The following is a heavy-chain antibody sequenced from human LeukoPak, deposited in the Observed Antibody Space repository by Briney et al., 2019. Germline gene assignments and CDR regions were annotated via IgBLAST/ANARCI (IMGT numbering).Heavy chain of an antibody. CDR3: ARGHDCSGGSCSGYYFDY. CDR1: GFTFSSYA. D-gene: IGHD2-15*01. CDR2: ISYDGSNK. V-gene: IGHV3-30-3*01. Sequence: GGSLRLSCAASGFTFSSYAMHWVRQAPGKGLEWVAVISYDGSNKYYADSVKGRFTISRDNSKNTLYLQMNSLRAEDTAVYYCARGHDCSGGSCSGYYFDYWGQGTLVTVSS. J-gene: IGHJ4*02.